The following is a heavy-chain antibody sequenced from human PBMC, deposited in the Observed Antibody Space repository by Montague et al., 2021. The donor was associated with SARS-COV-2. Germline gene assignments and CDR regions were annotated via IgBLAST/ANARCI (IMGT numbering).Heavy chain of an antibody. J-gene: IGHJ4*02. CDR2: IVHTGTT. D-gene: IGHD3-10*02. Sequence: SETRSLTCAVYGGSLSGYYWSWIRQFPGKGLEWIGEIVHTGTTKYNPSLESRVTMSIDTSKKQFSLNLTSMTAADTAAYYCARTFDVFKHDNWGQGTLVAVSS. V-gene: IGHV4-34*12. CDR3: ARTFDVFKHDN. CDR1: GGSLSGYY.